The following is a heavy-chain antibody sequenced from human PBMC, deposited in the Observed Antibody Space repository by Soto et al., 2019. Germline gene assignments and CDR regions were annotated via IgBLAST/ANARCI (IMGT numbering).Heavy chain of an antibody. CDR2: IWYDGSNK. D-gene: IGHD1-26*01. CDR3: ARDYSETFYGMDV. V-gene: IGHV3-33*01. CDR1: GFTFSSYG. J-gene: IGHJ6*02. Sequence: SLRLSCAASGFTFSSYGMHWVRQAPGKGLEWVAVIWYDGSNKYYADSVKGRFTISRDNSKNTLYLQMNSLRAEDTAVYYCARDYSETFYGMDVWGQGTTVTVSS.